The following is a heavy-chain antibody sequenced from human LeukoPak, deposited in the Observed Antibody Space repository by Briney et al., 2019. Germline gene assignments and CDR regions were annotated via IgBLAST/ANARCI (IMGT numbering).Heavy chain of an antibody. CDR1: GGSIDSYY. CDR2: IYTNGNN. D-gene: IGHD3-9*01. Sequence: SETLSLTCSVSGGSIDSYYWHWIRQPAGKGLEWIGRIYTNGNNNYNPSLKSRVTMSVDTSKNQVSLQLSSVTAADTAVYYCARERVGDDILTGYYSRYYYGMDVWGQGTTVTVSS. CDR3: ARERVGDDILTGYYSRYYYGMDV. J-gene: IGHJ6*02. V-gene: IGHV4-4*07.